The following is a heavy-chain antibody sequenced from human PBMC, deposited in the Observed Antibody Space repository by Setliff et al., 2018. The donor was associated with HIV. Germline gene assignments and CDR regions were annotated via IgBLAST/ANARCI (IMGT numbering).Heavy chain of an antibody. CDR1: GGSISSHY. CDR2: IYYSGST. Sequence: SETLSLTCTVSGGSISSHYWSWIRQPPGKGLEWIGYIYYSGSTNYNPSLKSRVTISVDTSKNQFSLKLSSVTAADTAVYYCARGRLRPQTYYYYYYMDVRGKGTTVT. CDR3: ARGRLRPQTYYYYYYMDV. D-gene: IGHD5-12*01. V-gene: IGHV4-59*11. J-gene: IGHJ6*03.